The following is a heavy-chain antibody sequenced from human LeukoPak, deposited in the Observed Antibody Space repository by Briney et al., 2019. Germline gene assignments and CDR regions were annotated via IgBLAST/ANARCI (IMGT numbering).Heavy chain of an antibody. Sequence: GGTLRLSCAGSGFSFSRHGMNWVRQAPGKELEWVSGISPSGDITYYTDSVRGRFTISRDNFKNTLSLQVNSLRAEDTAVYYCAKDLYGSGSYYKDYYYYMDVWGKGTTVTISS. D-gene: IGHD3-10*01. V-gene: IGHV3-23*01. CDR2: ISPSGDIT. J-gene: IGHJ6*03. CDR1: GFSFSRHG. CDR3: AKDLYGSGSYYKDYYYYMDV.